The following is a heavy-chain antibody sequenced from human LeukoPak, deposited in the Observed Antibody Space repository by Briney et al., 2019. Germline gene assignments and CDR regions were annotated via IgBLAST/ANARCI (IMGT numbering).Heavy chain of an antibody. Sequence: GGSLRLSCAASGFTFSSYAMSWVRQAPGKGLEWVSAISGSGGSTYYADSVRGRFTISRDNSKNTLYLQMNSLRAEDTAVYYCAKDEGIVVVPATIDYWGQGTLVTVSP. J-gene: IGHJ4*02. CDR2: ISGSGGST. D-gene: IGHD2-2*01. CDR1: GFTFSSYA. V-gene: IGHV3-23*01. CDR3: AKDEGIVVVPATIDY.